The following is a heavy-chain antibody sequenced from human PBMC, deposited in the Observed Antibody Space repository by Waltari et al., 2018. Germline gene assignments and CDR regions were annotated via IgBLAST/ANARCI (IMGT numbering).Heavy chain of an antibody. CDR2: VNPDNGNT. V-gene: IGHV1-8*03. D-gene: IGHD3-3*02. CDR1: GYTFIRHD. J-gene: IGHJ5*02. Sequence: QVQLVQSGAEVKKPGASVRVSCKASGYTFIRHDISWVRQATGQGLEWMGWVNPDNGNTGYAQKFQGRLTITGNTSISTAYMELSSLTSDDTAIYYCARKLEMSAIERNWFDPWGQGTLVTVSS. CDR3: ARKLEMSAIERNWFDP.